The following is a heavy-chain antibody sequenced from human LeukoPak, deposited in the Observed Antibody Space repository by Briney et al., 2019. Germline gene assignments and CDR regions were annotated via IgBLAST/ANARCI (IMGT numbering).Heavy chain of an antibody. D-gene: IGHD2-2*01. V-gene: IGHV3-9*01. Sequence: GRSLRLSCAASGFTFDDYAMHWVRQAPGKGLEWVSGISWNSGSIGYADSVKGRFTISRDNAKNSLYLQMNSPRAEDTALYYCAKALTAVVVPAATDYWGQGTLVTVSS. CDR1: GFTFDDYA. J-gene: IGHJ4*02. CDR3: AKALTAVVVPAATDY. CDR2: ISWNSGSI.